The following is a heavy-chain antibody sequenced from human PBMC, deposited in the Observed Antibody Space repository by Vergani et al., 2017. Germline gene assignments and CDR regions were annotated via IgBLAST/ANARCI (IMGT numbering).Heavy chain of an antibody. CDR3: ARAAYQYYDFWSGFGLGYYYYYMDV. CDR2: INPSGGST. J-gene: IGHJ6*03. D-gene: IGHD3-3*01. V-gene: IGHV1-46*03. CDR1: GYTFTSYY. Sequence: QVQLVQSGAEVKKPGASVKVSCKASGYTFTSYYMHWVRQAPGQGLEWMGIINPSGGSTSYAQKFQGRVTMTRDTSTSTVYMELSSLRSEDTAVYYCARAAYQYYDFWSGFGLGYYYYYMDVWGKGTTVTVSS.